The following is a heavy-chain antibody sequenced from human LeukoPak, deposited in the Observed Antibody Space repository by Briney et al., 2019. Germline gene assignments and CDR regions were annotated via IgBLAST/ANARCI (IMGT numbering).Heavy chain of an antibody. V-gene: IGHV3-7*01. Sequence: GGSLRLSCSASGFSFSDSWMRWVRHVPGKGLEWLADMNPDGSKIVYVDSVKGRFTISRNNAKNSLFLQMDGLRAEDTAVYFCARDPLNGALDIWGQGTLVTVSS. CDR3: ARDPLNGALDI. J-gene: IGHJ3*02. CDR1: GFSFSDSW. CDR2: MNPDGSKI.